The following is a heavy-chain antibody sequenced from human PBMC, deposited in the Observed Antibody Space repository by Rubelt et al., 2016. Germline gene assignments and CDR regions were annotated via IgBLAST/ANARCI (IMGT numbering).Heavy chain of an antibody. Sequence: QVQLQQWGAGLLKPSETLSLTCAVYGGSFSGYYWSWIRQPPGEGLEWIGEINHSGITNYNASLKSRLTISVDTSKNQFSLTLSAGTASDTAVYYCARGITVKTRNIGMLGPGMDVWGQGTTVTVSS. CDR2: INHSGIT. J-gene: IGHJ6*02. V-gene: IGHV4-34*01. D-gene: IGHD2/OR15-2a*01. CDR1: GGSFSGYY. CDR3: ARGITVKTRNIGMLGPGMDV.